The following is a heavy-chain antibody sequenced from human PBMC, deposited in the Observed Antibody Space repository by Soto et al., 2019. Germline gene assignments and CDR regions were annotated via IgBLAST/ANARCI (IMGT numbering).Heavy chain of an antibody. Sequence: GGSLRLSCAASGFTFTRYSMNWVRQAPGKGLEWVSSISSTTNYIYYGDSMKGRFTISRDNAKNSLYLEMNSLRAQDTAVYYCARESEELTSNFDYWGQGSLVNVCS. D-gene: IGHD1-7*01. CDR1: GFTFTRYS. V-gene: IGHV3-21*06. CDR2: ISSTTNYI. J-gene: IGHJ4*02. CDR3: ARESEELTSNFDY.